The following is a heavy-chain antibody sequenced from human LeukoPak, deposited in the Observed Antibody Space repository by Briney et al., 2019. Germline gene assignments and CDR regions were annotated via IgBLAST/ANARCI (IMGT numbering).Heavy chain of an antibody. Sequence: GGSLRLSCAASGFTFSSYELNWVRQAPGKGLEWVSGINWSGGNTAYADSVKGRFTISRDNAKNTLYLQMNGLRAEDTAVYYCARDRGWSQTYGSGTYGLDYWGQGTLVTVSS. V-gene: IGHV3-20*04. D-gene: IGHD3-10*01. J-gene: IGHJ4*02. CDR1: GFTFSSYE. CDR2: INWSGGNT. CDR3: ARDRGWSQTYGSGTYGLDY.